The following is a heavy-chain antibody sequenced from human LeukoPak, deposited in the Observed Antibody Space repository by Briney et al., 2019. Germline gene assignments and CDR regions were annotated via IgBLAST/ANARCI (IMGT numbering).Heavy chain of an antibody. V-gene: IGHV1-46*01. Sequence: RASVKVSCKASGYTFTSYYMHWVRQAPGQGLEWMGIINPSGGSTSYAQKFQGRVTMTRDASTSTVYMELSSLRSEDTAVYYCARSIAVADHFDYWGQGTLVTVSS. CDR3: ARSIAVADHFDY. CDR2: INPSGGST. J-gene: IGHJ4*02. D-gene: IGHD6-19*01. CDR1: GYTFTSYY.